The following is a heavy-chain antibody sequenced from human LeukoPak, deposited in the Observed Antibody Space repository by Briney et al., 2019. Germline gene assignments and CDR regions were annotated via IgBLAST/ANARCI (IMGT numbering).Heavy chain of an antibody. CDR2: IYYSGST. V-gene: IGHV4-59*12. Sequence: PSETLSLTCTVSGGSISSYYWSWIRQPPGKGLEWIGYIYYSGSTNYNPSLKSRVTISVDTSKNQFSLKLSSVTAADTAVYYCARKRGYYYGSGSYYTPYYFDYWGQGTLVTVSS. CDR3: ARKRGYYYGSGSYYTPYYFDY. D-gene: IGHD3-10*01. J-gene: IGHJ4*02. CDR1: GGSISSYY.